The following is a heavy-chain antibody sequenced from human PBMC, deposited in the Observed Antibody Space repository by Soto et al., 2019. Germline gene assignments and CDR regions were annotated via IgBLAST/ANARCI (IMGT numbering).Heavy chain of an antibody. V-gene: IGHV3-53*01. CDR2: IYSGGST. J-gene: IGHJ6*02. Sequence: GGSLRLSCAASGFTVSINYMSWVRHAPGKGLEWVSVIYSGGSTYYADSVKGRFTISRDNSKNTLYLQMNSLRAEDTAVYYCARDKRSSWSNYYYYYGMDVWGQGTTVTVSS. CDR3: ARDKRSSWSNYYYYYGMDV. D-gene: IGHD6-13*01. CDR1: GFTVSINY.